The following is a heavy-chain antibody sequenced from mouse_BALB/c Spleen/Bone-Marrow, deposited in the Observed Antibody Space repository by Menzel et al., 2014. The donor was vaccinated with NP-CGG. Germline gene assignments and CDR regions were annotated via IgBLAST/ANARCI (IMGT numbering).Heavy chain of an antibody. Sequence: QVQLQQPGAELVRPGASVKLSCKASGYTFTSYWMHWVKQRPGQGLEWIGEINPSNGRTNYNEKFKSKATLTVDKSSSTAYMQLSSLTSEDSAVYYCARDCYFWGQGTLVTVSA. CDR2: INPSNGRT. V-gene: IGHV1S81*02. CDR3: ARDCYF. J-gene: IGHJ3*01. D-gene: IGHD2-3*01. CDR1: GYTFTSYW.